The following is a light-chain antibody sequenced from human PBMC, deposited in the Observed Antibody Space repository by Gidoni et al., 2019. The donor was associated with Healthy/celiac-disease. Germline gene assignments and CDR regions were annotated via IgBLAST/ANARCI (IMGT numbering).Light chain of an antibody. Sequence: LVLTPSPATLSVSPGERATRSCRASQSVSSNLACYQQKPGQAPRLLIYGASTRATGIPARFSGSGSGTEFTLTISSLQSEDFAVYYCQQYNNWPPITFGQXTRLEIK. J-gene: IGKJ5*01. CDR3: QQYNNWPPIT. CDR2: GAS. CDR1: QSVSSN. V-gene: IGKV3-15*01.